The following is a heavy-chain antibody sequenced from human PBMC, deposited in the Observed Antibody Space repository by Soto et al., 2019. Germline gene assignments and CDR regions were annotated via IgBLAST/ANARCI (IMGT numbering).Heavy chain of an antibody. CDR3: ATIRVRGGPLRFED. D-gene: IGHD5-12*01. Sequence: QVQLVQSGAEVKKPGSSVEVSCKTSGGLFSVFSFNWVRQAPGQGLEWMGGVLPITGSTDYAQKFQGRLTITADRYTSTIYMELSRLTSDDTANYYCATIRVRGGPLRFEDGGQGTLISVSS. V-gene: IGHV1-69*06. CDR2: VLPITGST. CDR1: GGLFSVFS. J-gene: IGHJ4*01.